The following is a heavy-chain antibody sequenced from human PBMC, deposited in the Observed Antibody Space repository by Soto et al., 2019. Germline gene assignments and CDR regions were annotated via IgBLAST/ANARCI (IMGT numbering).Heavy chain of an antibody. CDR3: ARGAILYDSSGYYFSRRGVFDY. CDR2: INHSGST. J-gene: IGHJ4*02. V-gene: IGHV4-34*01. Sequence: QVQLQQGGAGLLKPSETLSLTGAVYGGSFSGYYWSWIRQPPGKGLEWIGEINHSGSTNYNPSLKSRVTISVDTSKNQFSLKLSSVTAADTAVYYCARGAILYDSSGYYFSRRGVFDYWGQGTLVTVSS. D-gene: IGHD3-22*01. CDR1: GGSFSGYY.